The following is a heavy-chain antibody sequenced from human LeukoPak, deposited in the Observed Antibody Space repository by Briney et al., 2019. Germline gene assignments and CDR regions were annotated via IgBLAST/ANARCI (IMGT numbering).Heavy chain of an antibody. CDR2: ISYDGSNK. CDR1: GFTFSSYA. J-gene: IGHJ5*02. D-gene: IGHD2-15*01. V-gene: IGHV3-30-3*01. CDR3: ARDGGSFGGGSWVSNWFDP. Sequence: GGSLRLSCAASGFTFSSYAMHWVRRAPGKGLEWVAVISYDGSNKYYADSVKGRFTISRDNSKNTLYLQMNSLRAEDTAVYYCARDGGSFGGGSWVSNWFDPWGQGTLVTVSS.